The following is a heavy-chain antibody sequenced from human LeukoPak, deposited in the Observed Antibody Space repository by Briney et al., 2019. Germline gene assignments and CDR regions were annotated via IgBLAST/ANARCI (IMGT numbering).Heavy chain of an antibody. D-gene: IGHD2-2*01. V-gene: IGHV3-48*03. CDR1: XFTFSSYG. CDR3: ARVGGHCTSTSCPPPDY. Sequence: GGSLRLSCAASXFTFSSYGMNWVRQAPGKGLEGVSFISPSGAVILYADSVKGRFTVSRDNARNSLSLQMNSLRAEDTAVYYCARVGGHCTSTSCPPPDYWGQGTLVTVSS. CDR2: ISPSGAVI. J-gene: IGHJ4*02.